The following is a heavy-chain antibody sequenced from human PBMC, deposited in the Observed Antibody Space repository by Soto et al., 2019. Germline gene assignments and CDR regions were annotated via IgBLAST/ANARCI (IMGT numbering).Heavy chain of an antibody. V-gene: IGHV4-61*01. CDR2: IYYSGST. CDR3: ARGKDYYSDSSGYYPIFDY. J-gene: IGHJ4*02. CDR1: GGSVSSGSYY. D-gene: IGHD3-22*01. Sequence: SETLSLTCTVSGGSVSSGSYYWSWIRQPPGKGLEWIGYIYYSGSTNYNPSLKSRVTISVDTSKNQFSLKLSSVTAADTAVYYCARGKDYYSDSSGYYPIFDYWGQGTLVNVSS.